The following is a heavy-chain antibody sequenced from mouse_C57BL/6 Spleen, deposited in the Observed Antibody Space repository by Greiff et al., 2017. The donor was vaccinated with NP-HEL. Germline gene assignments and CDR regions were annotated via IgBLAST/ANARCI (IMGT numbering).Heavy chain of an antibody. CDR1: GFSLTSYG. V-gene: IGHV2-6-1*01. J-gene: IGHJ4*01. D-gene: IGHD3-2*02. Sequence: QVQLQQSGPGLVAPSQSLSITCTVSGFSLTSYGVHWVRQPPGKGLEWLVVIWSDGSTTYNSALKSRLSISKDNSKSQVFLKMNSLQTEDTAMYYCARQDSSGENYAMDYWGQGTSVTVSS. CDR3: ARQDSSGENYAMDY. CDR2: IWSDGST.